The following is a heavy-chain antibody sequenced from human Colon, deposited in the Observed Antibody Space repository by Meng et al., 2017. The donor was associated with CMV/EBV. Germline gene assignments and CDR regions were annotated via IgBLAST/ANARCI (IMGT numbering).Heavy chain of an antibody. CDR3: ARSPGSSPAGGDGMDV. D-gene: IGHD6-13*01. Sequence: GGSLRLSCVASGFTFSDYWMSWVRQAPGKGLEWVANIKQDGSEQNYADSVKGRFTISRDNAKNSLYLQMNSLRSEDTAIYYCARSPGSSPAGGDGMDVWGQGTTVTVSS. CDR2: IKQDGSEQ. CDR1: GFTFSDYW. V-gene: IGHV3-7*01. J-gene: IGHJ6*02.